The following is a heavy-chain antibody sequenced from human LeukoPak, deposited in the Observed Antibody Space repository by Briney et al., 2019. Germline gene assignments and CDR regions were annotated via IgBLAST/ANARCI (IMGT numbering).Heavy chain of an antibody. D-gene: IGHD3-10*01. CDR2: INSRGSTI. J-gene: IGHJ6*03. CDR3: AKDQGVLWFGEYYYMDV. CDR1: GFTFSSYE. V-gene: IGHV3-48*03. Sequence: PGGSLRLSCAASGFTFSSYEMNWVRQAPGKGLEWVSFINSRGSTIYYVDSVKGRFTISRDNSKNTLYLQMNSLRAEDTAVYYCAKDQGVLWFGEYYYMDVWGKGTTVTISS.